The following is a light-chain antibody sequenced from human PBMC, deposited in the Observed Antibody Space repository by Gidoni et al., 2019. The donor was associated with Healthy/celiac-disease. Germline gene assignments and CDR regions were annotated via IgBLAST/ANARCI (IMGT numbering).Light chain of an antibody. Sequence: AIRITQSPSSLSASTGDRVTITCRASQGISSYLAWYQQKPGKAPKLLIYAASTLQSGVPSRFSGSGSGTDFTLTISCLQSEDFATYYCQQYYSYLTFXGXTKVEIK. CDR3: QQYYSYLT. J-gene: IGKJ4*01. CDR1: QGISSY. V-gene: IGKV1-8*01. CDR2: AAS.